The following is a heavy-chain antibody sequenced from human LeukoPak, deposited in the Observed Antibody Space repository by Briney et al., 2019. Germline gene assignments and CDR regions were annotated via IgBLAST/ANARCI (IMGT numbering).Heavy chain of an antibody. V-gene: IGHV4-34*01. J-gene: IGHJ2*01. CDR1: GGSFSGYY. CDR3: ARHLLGTPYYYDSSGNYWYFGL. D-gene: IGHD3-22*01. Sequence: PSETLSLTCAVYGGSFSGYYWSWIRQPPGKGLEWIGEINHSGSTNYNPSLKSRVTISVDTSKNQFSLKLSSVTAADTAVYYCARHLLGTPYYYDSSGNYWYFGLWGRGTLVTVSS. CDR2: INHSGST.